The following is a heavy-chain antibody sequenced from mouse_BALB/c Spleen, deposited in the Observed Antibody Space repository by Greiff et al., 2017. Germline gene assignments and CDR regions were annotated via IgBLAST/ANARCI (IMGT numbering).Heavy chain of an antibody. V-gene: IGHV2-9*02. Sequence: QVQLQQSGPGLVAPSQSLSITCTVSGFSLTSYGVHWVRQPPGKGLEWLGVIWAGGSTNYNSALMSRLSISKDNSKSQVFLKMNSLQTDDTAMYYCAREPPHYYGSSYWYFDVWGAGTTVTVSS. J-gene: IGHJ1*01. CDR2: IWAGGST. CDR1: GFSLTSYG. CDR3: AREPPHYYGSSYWYFDV. D-gene: IGHD1-1*01.